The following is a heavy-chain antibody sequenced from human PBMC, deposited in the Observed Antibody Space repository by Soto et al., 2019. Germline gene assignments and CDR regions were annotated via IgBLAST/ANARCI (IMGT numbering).Heavy chain of an antibody. Sequence: PSETLSLTCTVSGGSISSSSYYWGWIRQPPGKGLEWIGSIYYSGSTYYNTSLKSRVTISVDTSKNQFSLKLSSVTAADTAVYYCARTTYCSSTSCSLWGAFDIWGQGTMVTVSS. D-gene: IGHD2-2*01. CDR2: IYYSGST. CDR1: GGSISSSSYY. CDR3: ARTTYCSSTSCSLWGAFDI. J-gene: IGHJ3*02. V-gene: IGHV4-39*01.